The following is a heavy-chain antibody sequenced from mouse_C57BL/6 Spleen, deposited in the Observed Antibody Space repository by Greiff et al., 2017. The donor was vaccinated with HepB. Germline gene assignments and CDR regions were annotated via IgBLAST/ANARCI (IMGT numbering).Heavy chain of an antibody. CDR3: VRQADYYGSSYLYYFDY. J-gene: IGHJ2*01. D-gene: IGHD1-1*01. Sequence: EVKLMESGGGLVQPKGSLKLSCAASGFSFNTYAMNWVRQAPGKGLEWVARIRSKSNNYATYYADSVKDRFTISRDDSESMLYLQMNNLKTEDTAMYYCVRQADYYGSSYLYYFDYWGQGTTLTVSS. CDR1: GFSFNTYA. CDR2: IRSKSNNYAT. V-gene: IGHV10-1*01.